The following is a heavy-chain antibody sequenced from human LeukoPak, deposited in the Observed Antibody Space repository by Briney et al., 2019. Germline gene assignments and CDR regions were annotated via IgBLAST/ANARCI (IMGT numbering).Heavy chain of an antibody. V-gene: IGHV1-8*01. CDR1: GYTFTSYD. CDR2: MNPNCGNT. CDR3: ARAASMVVPAASFDP. J-gene: IGHJ5*02. D-gene: IGHD2-2*01. Sequence: GASVKVSCKASGYTFTSYDINWVRQATGQGLEWMGWMNPNCGNTGYAQKFQGRVTMTRNTSISTAYMELSSLRSEDTAVYYCARAASMVVPAASFDPWGQGTLVTVSS.